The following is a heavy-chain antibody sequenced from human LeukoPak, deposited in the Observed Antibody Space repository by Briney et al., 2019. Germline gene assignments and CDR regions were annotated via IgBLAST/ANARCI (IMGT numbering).Heavy chain of an antibody. CDR2: NYYSGST. J-gene: IGHJ4*02. CDR1: GGSISSSSYY. V-gene: IGHV4-39*01. Sequence: SETLSLTCTVSGGSISSSSYYWGWLRQPPGTGPEGVGSNYYSGSTYYNPSLKSRVNISVNTAKKQFSLKLSSVTAADTAVYYCARHGRWELFHFDYWGQGTLVTVSS. CDR3: ARHGRWELFHFDY. D-gene: IGHD1-26*01.